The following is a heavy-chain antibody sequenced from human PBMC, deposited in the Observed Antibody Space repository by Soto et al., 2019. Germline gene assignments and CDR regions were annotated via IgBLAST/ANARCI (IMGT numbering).Heavy chain of an antibody. Sequence: QVQLVQSGAEVKKPGASVKVSCKTSGYTFNNYGISWVRQAPGQGLEGMGWISDYNGNTNYPQKSQGRVTMTTDTSPMTVYVVLTSLRPDDTGVYYCARDGYYDSGYYGMDVWGRGTTVTVSS. CDR2: ISDYNGNT. D-gene: IGHD3-10*01. J-gene: IGHJ6*02. CDR1: GYTFNNYG. CDR3: ARDGYYDSGYYGMDV. V-gene: IGHV1-18*01.